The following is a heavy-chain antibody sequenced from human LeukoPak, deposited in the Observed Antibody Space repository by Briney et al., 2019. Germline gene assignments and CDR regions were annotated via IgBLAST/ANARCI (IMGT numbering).Heavy chain of an antibody. Sequence: ASVKVSCKASVYTFTGYYMHCVRQAPGQGLEWMGWINPNSGDTKNAQKFQGRVTLTRDTSISTAYMTLSRLTSDHTAVYYCATQRGTYLWGTDFDYWGQGTLVTVSS. V-gene: IGHV1-2*02. D-gene: IGHD3-16*01. J-gene: IGHJ4*02. CDR2: INPNSGDT. CDR1: VYTFTGYY. CDR3: ATQRGTYLWGTDFDY.